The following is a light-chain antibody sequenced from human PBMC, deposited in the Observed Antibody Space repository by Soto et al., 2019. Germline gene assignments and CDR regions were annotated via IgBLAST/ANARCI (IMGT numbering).Light chain of an antibody. CDR1: QNVARNY. V-gene: IGKV3-20*01. CDR3: QQYDRSPLA. CDR2: DAS. Sequence: ENVLTQSPGTLSLSPGESATLSCRASQNVARNYLAWFQQRPGQAPSLLIYDASTRATGIPDRFSGSGSGTDFTLTISRLEAEDVAVYFCQQYDRSPLAFGGGTKVDIK. J-gene: IGKJ4*01.